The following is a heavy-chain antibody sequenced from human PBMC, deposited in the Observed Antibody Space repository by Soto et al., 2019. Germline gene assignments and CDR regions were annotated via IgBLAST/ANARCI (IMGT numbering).Heavy chain of an antibody. CDR1: GGSISSGGYY. CDR2: IYYSGST. D-gene: IGHD2-15*01. J-gene: IGHJ4*02. CDR3: ARVYGGYLDY. V-gene: IGHV4-61*08. Sequence: LSLTCTVSGGSISSGGYYWSWIRQPPGKGLEWIGYIYYSGSTNYNPSLKSRVTISVDTSKNQFSLKLSSVTAADTAVYYCARVYGGYLDYWGQGTLVTVSS.